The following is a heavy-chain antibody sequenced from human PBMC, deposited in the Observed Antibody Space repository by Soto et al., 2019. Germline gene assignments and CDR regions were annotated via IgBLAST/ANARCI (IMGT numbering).Heavy chain of an antibody. D-gene: IGHD3-9*01. CDR3: ARDGTGHPYYSDN. CDR1: GGSISSENW. Sequence: QVQLQESGPGLVKPSGTLSLTCAVSGGSISSENWWSWVRPPPGKGLEWIGEIHHSGSTNYNPSLKSRVTMSVDKSKNQFSLKVSSVTAADTAVYYCARDGTGHPYYSDNWGQGTLVTVSS. CDR2: IHHSGST. V-gene: IGHV4-4*02. J-gene: IGHJ4*02.